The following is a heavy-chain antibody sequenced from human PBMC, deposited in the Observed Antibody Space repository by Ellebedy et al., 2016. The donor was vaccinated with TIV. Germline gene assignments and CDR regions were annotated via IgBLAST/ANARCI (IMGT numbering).Heavy chain of an antibody. Sequence: GESLKISCAASGFTFSDYHMNWIRQAPGKGLEWISYISSRGSTIYYADSVKGRFTISRDNAKSSLCLQMDTLSPEDTAVYYCATKDGSYSPFHYWGQGTLVSVSS. CDR1: GFTFSDYH. CDR2: ISSRGSTI. D-gene: IGHD2-15*01. J-gene: IGHJ4*02. CDR3: ATKDGSYSPFHY. V-gene: IGHV3-11*01.